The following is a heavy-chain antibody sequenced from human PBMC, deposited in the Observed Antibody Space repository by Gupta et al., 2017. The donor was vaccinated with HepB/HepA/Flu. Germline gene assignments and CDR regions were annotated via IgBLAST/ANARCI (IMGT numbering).Heavy chain of an antibody. Sequence: QVQLVQSGAEVKKPGASVRVSCKAFGYPFIDKYIHWVRQAPGQGLEWMGRIIPSVDTTIYAQKFQGRVTMTRDTSTSTIFMEVSSLRSEDTALYFCATDGGNHNFDYWGQGPLVTVSS. CDR2: IIPSVDTT. J-gene: IGHJ4*02. CDR3: ATDGGNHNFDY. D-gene: IGHD4-23*01. V-gene: IGHV1-46*01. CDR1: GYPFIDKY.